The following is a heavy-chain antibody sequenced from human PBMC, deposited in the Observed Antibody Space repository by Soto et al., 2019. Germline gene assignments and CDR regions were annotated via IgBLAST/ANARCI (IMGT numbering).Heavy chain of an antibody. V-gene: IGHV3-30-3*01. Sequence: QVQLVESGGGVVQPGRSLRLSCAASGFTFSTYAMHWVRQAPGKGLEWVSVISYDADTKYYADSVKRRFTISIDNSKNTLYLQMNSLRAADTALYHCARVPWPNGSAYQPGAYWGKGTLVTVSS. CDR3: ARVPWPNGSAYQPGAY. D-gene: IGHD3-22*01. J-gene: IGHJ4*02. CDR2: ISYDADTK. CDR1: GFTFSTYA.